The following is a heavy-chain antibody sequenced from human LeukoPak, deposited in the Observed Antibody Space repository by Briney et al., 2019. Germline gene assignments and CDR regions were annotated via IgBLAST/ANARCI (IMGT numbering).Heavy chain of an antibody. D-gene: IGHD3-16*01. CDR1: GGSISNGGYY. CDR3: ARGRRVITFGGRSTTHDY. V-gene: IGHV4-30-2*01. Sequence: SETLSLTCTVSGGSISNGGYYWSWIRQPPGKGLEWIGYIYHSGSTYYNPSLKSRVTISVDTSKNQFSLKLSSVTAADTAVYYCARGRRVITFGGRSTTHDYWGQGTLVTVSS. CDR2: IYHSGST. J-gene: IGHJ4*02.